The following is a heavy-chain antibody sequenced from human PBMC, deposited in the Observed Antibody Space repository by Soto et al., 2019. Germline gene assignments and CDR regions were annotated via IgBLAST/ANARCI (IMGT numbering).Heavy chain of an antibody. Sequence: GESLKISCAASGFTFSSYAMSWVRQAPGKGLEWVSAISGSGGSTYYADSVKGRFTISRDNSKNTLYLQMNSLRAEDTAVYYCAVDSSSSVFDYWGQGTLVTVSS. J-gene: IGHJ4*02. CDR1: GFTFSSYA. CDR3: AVDSSSSVFDY. D-gene: IGHD6-6*01. CDR2: ISGSGGST. V-gene: IGHV3-23*01.